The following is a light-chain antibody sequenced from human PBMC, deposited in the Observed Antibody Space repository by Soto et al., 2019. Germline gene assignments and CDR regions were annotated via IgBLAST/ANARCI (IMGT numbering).Light chain of an antibody. Sequence: QSVLTQPPSASGTPGQRVSISCSGSRSNIGSNYVYWYQQLPGAAPKLLIYKNDQRPSGVPDRFSGSQSGTSASLAISGLRSEDEGDYFCAAWSGSPSGRYLFGTGTKVTVL. CDR1: RSNIGSNY. J-gene: IGLJ1*01. V-gene: IGLV1-47*01. CDR2: KND. CDR3: AAWSGSPSGRYL.